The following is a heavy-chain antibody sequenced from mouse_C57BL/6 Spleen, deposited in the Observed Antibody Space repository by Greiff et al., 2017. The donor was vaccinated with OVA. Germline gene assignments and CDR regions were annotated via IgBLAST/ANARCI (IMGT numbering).Heavy chain of an antibody. J-gene: IGHJ4*01. Sequence: VQLQQSGAELVKPGASVKISCKASGYAFSSYWMNWVKQRPGKGLEWIGQIYPGDGDTNYNGKFKGKATLTADKSSSTAYMQLSSLTSEDSAVYFCARRGAQATSYAMDYWGQGTSVTVSS. CDR3: ARRGAQATSYAMDY. D-gene: IGHD3-2*02. CDR2: IYPGDGDT. CDR1: GYAFSSYW. V-gene: IGHV1-80*01.